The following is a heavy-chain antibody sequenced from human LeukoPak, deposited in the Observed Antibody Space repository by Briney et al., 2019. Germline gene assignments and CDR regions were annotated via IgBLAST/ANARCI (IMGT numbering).Heavy chain of an antibody. CDR1: GFSFGDFG. Sequence: GGSLRLSCAASGFSFGDFGMNWVRQAPGKGPEWVSSISGHGRYIYYADSVKGRFTISRDNAKNSLFLQMNSLRAEDSAIYYCTRQLYDFWAGFYMADYYFDFWGQGTLVTVSS. V-gene: IGHV3-21*01. J-gene: IGHJ4*02. CDR2: ISGHGRYI. D-gene: IGHD3-3*01. CDR3: TRQLYDFWAGFYMADYYFDF.